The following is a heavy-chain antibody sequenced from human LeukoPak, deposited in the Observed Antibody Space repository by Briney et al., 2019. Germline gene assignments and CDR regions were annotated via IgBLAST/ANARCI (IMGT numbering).Heavy chain of an antibody. CDR1: GGTFSSYA. J-gene: IGHJ3*02. D-gene: IGHD3-22*01. V-gene: IGHV1-69*10. CDR3: ASQNRVIAYYYDSSGYYPGHDAFDI. Sequence: SVTVSCKASGGTFSSYAISGVRQAPGQGLEWRGGIIPILGIANYAQKFQGRATITADKSTSTAYMELSSLRSEDTAVYYCASQNRVIAYYYDSSGYYPGHDAFDIWGQGTMVTVSS. CDR2: IIPILGIA.